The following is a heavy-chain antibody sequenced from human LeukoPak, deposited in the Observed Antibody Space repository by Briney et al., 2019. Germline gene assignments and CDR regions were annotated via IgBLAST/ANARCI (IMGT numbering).Heavy chain of an antibody. Sequence: GGSLRLSCAASGFTFSDYYMSWIRQAPGKGLEWVSYISSSGSTIYYADSVKGRFTISRDNAKNSLYLQMNSLRAEDTAAYYCARDSQYRVVIYYFDYWGQGTLVTVSS. J-gene: IGHJ4*02. CDR3: ARDSQYRVVIYYFDY. CDR1: GFTFSDYY. D-gene: IGHD3-22*01. CDR2: ISSSGSTI. V-gene: IGHV3-11*01.